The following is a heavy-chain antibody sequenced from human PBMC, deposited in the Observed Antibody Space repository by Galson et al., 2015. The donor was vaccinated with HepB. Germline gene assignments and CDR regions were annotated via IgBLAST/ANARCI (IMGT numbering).Heavy chain of an antibody. CDR3: ARGYRYFVGDYFDY. V-gene: IGHV3-33*08. D-gene: IGHD3-9*01. CDR1: GFTFSSYG. J-gene: IGHJ4*02. CDR2: IWYDGSNK. Sequence: SLRLSCAASGFTFSSYGMHWVRQAPGKGLEWVAVIWYDGSNKYYADSVKGRFTISRDNSKNTLYLQMNSLRAEDTAVYYCARGYRYFVGDYFDYWGQGTLVTVSS.